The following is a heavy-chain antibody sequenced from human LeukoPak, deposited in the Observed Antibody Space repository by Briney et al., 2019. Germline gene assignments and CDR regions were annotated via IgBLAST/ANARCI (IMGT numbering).Heavy chain of an antibody. D-gene: IGHD1-26*01. J-gene: IGHJ4*02. Sequence: GGSLRLSCAVSGFTLSDNWMSWVRQAPGKGLEWVANIKEDGSEKNYVDSVKGRFTISRDNAKNSLYLQMNSLRAEDTAVYYCARYFRADSGNYYRSFDYWGQGTLVTVSS. CDR3: ARYFRADSGNYYRSFDY. CDR1: GFTLSDNW. CDR2: IKEDGSEK. V-gene: IGHV3-7*05.